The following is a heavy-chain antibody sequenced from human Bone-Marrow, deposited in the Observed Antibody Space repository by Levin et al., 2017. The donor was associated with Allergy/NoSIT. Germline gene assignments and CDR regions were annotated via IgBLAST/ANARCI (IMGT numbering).Heavy chain of an antibody. CDR2: ITSRSGGST. V-gene: IGHV3-23*01. CDR3: VKDVLSYPYY. J-gene: IGHJ4*02. CDR1: GFTFSSYA. D-gene: IGHD3-10*01. Sequence: GGSLRLSCAASGFTFSSYAMTWVRLAPGKGLEWVSTITSRSGGSTHYADSVKGRLTISRDNSKNTLYLQMNSLRAEDTAVYYCVKDVLSYPYYWGQGTLVTVSS.